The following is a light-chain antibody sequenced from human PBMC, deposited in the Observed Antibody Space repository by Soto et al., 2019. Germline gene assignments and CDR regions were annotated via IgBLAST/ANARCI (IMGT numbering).Light chain of an antibody. CDR2: AVS. J-gene: IGKJ5*01. CDR3: QQANSFTFT. CDR1: QGIGNW. Sequence: DIQRTQSPSSVSASVGDRVTITCRASQGIGNWLAWYQKKLGKDPKLLIYAVSSLQSGVPSRFSGTGSETDFNLTISRLQPEDFATYDCQQANSFTFTFGPVTRLEIK. V-gene: IGKV1-12*01.